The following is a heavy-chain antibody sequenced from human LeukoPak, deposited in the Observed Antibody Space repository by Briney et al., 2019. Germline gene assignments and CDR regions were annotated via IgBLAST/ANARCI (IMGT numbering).Heavy chain of an antibody. CDR3: ASGRQLGY. J-gene: IGHJ4*02. Sequence: GGSLRLSCAASGFSFSNYGMSWGRQAPGKGLEWVANIKEDGREKYYVDSVKGRFTISRDNARNSLYLQMNSLRAEDTAVYYCASGRQLGYWGQGTLVTVSS. CDR2: IKEDGREK. CDR1: GFSFSNYG. D-gene: IGHD6-13*01. V-gene: IGHV3-7*01.